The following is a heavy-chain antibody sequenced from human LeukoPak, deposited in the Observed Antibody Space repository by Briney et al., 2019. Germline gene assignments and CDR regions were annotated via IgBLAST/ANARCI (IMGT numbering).Heavy chain of an antibody. D-gene: IGHD2-8*01. J-gene: IGHJ6*02. Sequence: PSKTLSLTCAVCGGSFSGYYWSWIRQPPGKGLEWIGEINHSGSTNYNPSLKSRVTISVDTSKNQFSLKRSSVTAADTAVYYCARGANGPDYYYYYGMDVWGQGTTVTVSS. V-gene: IGHV4-34*01. CDR2: INHSGST. CDR1: GGSFSGYY. CDR3: ARGANGPDYYYYYGMDV.